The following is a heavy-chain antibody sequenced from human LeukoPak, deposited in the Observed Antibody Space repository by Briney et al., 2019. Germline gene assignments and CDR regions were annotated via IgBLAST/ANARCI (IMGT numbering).Heavy chain of an antibody. D-gene: IGHD5-18*01. CDR1: GGSISTYY. Sequence: SETLSLTCTVSGGSISTYYWSWIRQSPGKGLEWIGYINYSGSTIYNPSLQSRVTISVDTSKNQFSLKLSSVTAAETAVYHCAREGRYRYGYNEYHSYMDIWGKGTTVTISS. J-gene: IGHJ6*03. CDR3: AREGRYRYGYNEYHSYMDI. CDR2: INYSGST. V-gene: IGHV4-59*01.